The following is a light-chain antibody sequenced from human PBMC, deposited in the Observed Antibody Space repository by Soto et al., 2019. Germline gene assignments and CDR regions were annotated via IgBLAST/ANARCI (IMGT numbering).Light chain of an antibody. CDR1: QSVSTY. V-gene: IGKV3-11*01. CDR2: DAS. CDR3: QQRSNWPWT. Sequence: EIVLTQSPATWSLSPGERATLSCRASQSVSTYLAWFQQKPGQAPRLLISDASNRVTGIPARFSGSGSGTDFTLTISSLEPEDFVVYYCQQRSNWPWTFGQGTKLEIK. J-gene: IGKJ2*02.